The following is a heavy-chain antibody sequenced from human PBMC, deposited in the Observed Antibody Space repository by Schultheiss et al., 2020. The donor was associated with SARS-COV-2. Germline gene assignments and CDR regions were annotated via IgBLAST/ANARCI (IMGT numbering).Heavy chain of an antibody. CDR3: ARQRQQLVRY. V-gene: IGHV4-39*01. Sequence: SETLSLTCTVSGGSISSGDYYWSWIRQPPGKGLEWIGSIYHSGSTYYNPSLKSRVTISVDTSKNQFSLKLSSVTAADTAVYYCARQRQQLVRYWGQGTLVTVSS. D-gene: IGHD6-13*01. CDR2: IYHSGST. J-gene: IGHJ4*02. CDR1: GGSISSGDYY.